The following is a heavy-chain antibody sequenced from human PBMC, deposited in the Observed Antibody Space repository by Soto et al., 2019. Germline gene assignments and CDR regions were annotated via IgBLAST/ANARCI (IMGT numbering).Heavy chain of an antibody. CDR3: ARDIWGEPNYYYYGMDV. Sequence: QVQLVQSGAEVKKPGASVKVSCKASGYTFTSYGISWVRQAPGQGLEWMGWISAYNGNTNYAQKLQGRVTMTTXXSXSXDYMELRSLRSDDTAVYYCARDIWGEPNYYYYGMDVWGQGTTVTVSS. V-gene: IGHV1-18*01. D-gene: IGHD3-16*01. CDR2: ISAYNGNT. CDR1: GYTFTSYG. J-gene: IGHJ6*02.